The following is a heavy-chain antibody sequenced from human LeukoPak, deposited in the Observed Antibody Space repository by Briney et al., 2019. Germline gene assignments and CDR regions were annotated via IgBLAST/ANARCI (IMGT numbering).Heavy chain of an antibody. CDR2: ISYSGST. V-gene: IGHV4-59*12. Sequence: SXXLSLTCSVSGGSITVYYWNWIRQSPGKGMEWIGSISYSGSTNYNACLKRRVTISIDTCKNKFSLKVSSVIAADTAMYYCARGGSRSYTSSTLDYWGQGTLVTVSS. J-gene: IGHJ4*02. CDR1: GGSITVYY. CDR3: ARGGSRSYTSSTLDY. D-gene: IGHD6-6*01.